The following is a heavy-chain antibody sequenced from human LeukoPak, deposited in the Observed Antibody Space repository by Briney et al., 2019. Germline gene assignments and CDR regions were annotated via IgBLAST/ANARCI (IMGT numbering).Heavy chain of an antibody. CDR1: GGSINNYY. CDR2: IYYTGST. J-gene: IGHJ4*02. V-gene: IGHV4-59*08. Sequence: SESLSLTCTVSGGSINNYYWNWIRQPPGKGLEWIGYIYYTGSTNYNPSLNSRATISVDTSKNQFSLKLSSVTAADTAVYYCARRDRYCSGGTCYSPFDCWGQGTLATVSS. D-gene: IGHD2-15*01. CDR3: ARRDRYCSGGTCYSPFDC.